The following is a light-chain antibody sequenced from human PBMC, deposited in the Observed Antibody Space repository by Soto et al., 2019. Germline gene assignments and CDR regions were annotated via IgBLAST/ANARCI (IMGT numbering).Light chain of an antibody. CDR3: KHRGNWPLT. J-gene: IGKJ4*01. V-gene: IGKV3D-20*02. Sequence: EIVLTQSPGTLSLSPGERATLSCRASQSVSSSYLAWYQQKPGQAHRLLIYGASSRATGIQDRFSGSGSGTDFTLTIRSLEPEDFAVYFCKHRGNWPLTFGGGTKVDIK. CDR1: QSVSSSY. CDR2: GAS.